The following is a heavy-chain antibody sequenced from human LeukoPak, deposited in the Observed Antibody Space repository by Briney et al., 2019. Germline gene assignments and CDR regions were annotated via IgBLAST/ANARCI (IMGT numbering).Heavy chain of an antibody. J-gene: IGHJ4*02. CDR2: ITGSGGST. CDR1: GFTFSNYG. V-gene: IGHV3-23*01. CDR3: ARDSDYDSSGYPYFDY. D-gene: IGHD3-22*01. Sequence: GGSLRLSCAASGFTFSNYGLSWVRQAPGKGLEWVSGITGSGGSTYYADSVKGRFTISRDNSKNTLYLQMNSLRAEDTAIYYCARDSDYDSSGYPYFDYWGQGTLVTVSS.